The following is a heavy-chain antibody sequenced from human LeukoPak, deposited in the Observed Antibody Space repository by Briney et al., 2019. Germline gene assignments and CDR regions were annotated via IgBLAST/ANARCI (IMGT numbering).Heavy chain of an antibody. J-gene: IGHJ4*02. CDR3: ARDLRNGPEQYYFDY. D-gene: IGHD1-1*01. CDR2: IYTSGST. V-gene: IGHV4-61*02. Sequence: SQTLSLTCTVSGGSISSGSYYWSWIRQPAGKGLEWIGRIYTSGSTNYNPSLKSRVTISVDTSKNQFSLKLSSVTAADTAVYYCARDLRNGPEQYYFDYWGQGTLVTVSS. CDR1: GGSISSGSYY.